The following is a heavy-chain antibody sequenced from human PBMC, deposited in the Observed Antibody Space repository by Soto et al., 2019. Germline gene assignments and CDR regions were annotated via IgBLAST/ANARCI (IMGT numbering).Heavy chain of an antibody. CDR2: ILSSGGT. J-gene: IGHJ5*01. Sequence: PSETLSLTCSVSGDSVTSDSYYWTWIRQPPGKTLEWVGFILSSGGTSTNPSLRSRLSMSVDTSKNQFSMRLTSVTAEDTGVYFCAKGFSTGLYVDSWGRGAQVTVSS. CDR3: AKGFSTGLYVDS. CDR1: GDSVTSDSYY. D-gene: IGHD6-19*01. V-gene: IGHV4-61*01.